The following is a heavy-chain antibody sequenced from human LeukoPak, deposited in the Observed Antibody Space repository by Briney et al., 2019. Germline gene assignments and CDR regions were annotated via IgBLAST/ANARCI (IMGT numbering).Heavy chain of an antibody. CDR1: SGSISGYS. Sequence: SDSLSLMCTVSSGSISGYSWTWIRQPAGKGLEWLGRIYTSGSNNYNHSLKSRVTMSVDTSKNQFSLKLSSVTAADTAVYYCARGVKGLRGAFDIWGQGTMVTASS. CDR3: ARGVKGLRGAFDI. J-gene: IGHJ3*02. V-gene: IGHV4-4*07. CDR2: IYTSGSN. D-gene: IGHD3-10*01.